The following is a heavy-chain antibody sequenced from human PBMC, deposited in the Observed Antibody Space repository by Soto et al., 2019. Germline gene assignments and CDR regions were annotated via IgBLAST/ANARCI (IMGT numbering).Heavy chain of an antibody. CDR1: GGSFSGYY. J-gene: IGHJ4*02. V-gene: IGHV4-34*01. Sequence: SETLSLTCVVYGGSFSGYYWSWIRQPPGKGLEWIGEINHSGSTNYNPSLKSRVTISVDTSKNQFSLKLSSVTAADTAVYYCARVPPSRTSRLIWAQVPYYFDYWGQGTLVTVSS. CDR3: ARVPPSRTSRLIWAQVPYYFDY. CDR2: INHSGST. D-gene: IGHD3-16*01.